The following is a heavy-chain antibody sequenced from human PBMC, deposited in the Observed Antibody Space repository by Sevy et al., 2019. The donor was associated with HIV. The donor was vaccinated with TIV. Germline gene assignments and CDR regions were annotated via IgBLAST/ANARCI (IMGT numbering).Heavy chain of an antibody. Sequence: GGSLRLSCAASGFTFSSYAMSWVRQAPGKGLEWVSAISGSGGSTYYADSVKGRFTISRDNSKNTLYLQMNGLRAEDTAVYYCAKGGDWNDGGTFDFDYWGQGTLVTVSS. J-gene: IGHJ4*02. D-gene: IGHD1-1*01. V-gene: IGHV3-23*01. CDR3: AKGGDWNDGGTFDFDY. CDR2: ISGSGGST. CDR1: GFTFSSYA.